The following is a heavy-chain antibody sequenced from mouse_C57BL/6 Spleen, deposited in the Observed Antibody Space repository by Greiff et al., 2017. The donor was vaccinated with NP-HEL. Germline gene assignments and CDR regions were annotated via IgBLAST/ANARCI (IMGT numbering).Heavy chain of an antibody. D-gene: IGHD1-1*01. CDR1: GYTFTSYW. CDR2: IYPGSGST. Sequence: QVQLKQPGAELVKPGASVKMSCKASGYTFTSYWITWVKQRPGQDLEWIGDIYPGSGSTNYNEKFKSKATLTVDTSSSTAYMQLSSLTSEDSAVYYYARSKYYGSSSWFAYWGQGTLVTVSA. J-gene: IGHJ3*01. CDR3: ARSKYYGSSSWFAY. V-gene: IGHV1-55*01.